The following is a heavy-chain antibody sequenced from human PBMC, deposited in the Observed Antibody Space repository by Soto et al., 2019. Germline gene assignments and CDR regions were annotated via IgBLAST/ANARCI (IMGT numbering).Heavy chain of an antibody. CDR1: GFTFSIYD. J-gene: IGHJ4*02. CDR2: IGTAGDT. V-gene: IGHV3-13*01. CDR3: ARANGGLYYFDY. Sequence: GGSLRLSCAASGFTFSIYDMHWVRQATGKGLEWVSAIGTAGDTYYPGSVKGRFTISRENAKNSLYLQMNSLRAGDTAVYYCARANGGLYYFDYWGQGTLVTVSS. D-gene: IGHD4-17*01.